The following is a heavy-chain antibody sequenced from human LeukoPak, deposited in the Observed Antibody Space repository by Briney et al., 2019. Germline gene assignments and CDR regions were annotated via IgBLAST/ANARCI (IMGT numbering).Heavy chain of an antibody. D-gene: IGHD4-23*01. V-gene: IGHV3-74*01. J-gene: IGHJ3*02. CDR1: GFTFSSYW. CDR2: INSDGSNV. Sequence: GGSLRLSCAASGFTFSSYWMHWVRQAPGKGLVWVSRINSDGSNVIYAVSVKGRFTFSRDNAKNTLFLQMNSLRAEDTAVYYCSRGGGNHAFDIWGQGTMVTVSS. CDR3: SRGGGNHAFDI.